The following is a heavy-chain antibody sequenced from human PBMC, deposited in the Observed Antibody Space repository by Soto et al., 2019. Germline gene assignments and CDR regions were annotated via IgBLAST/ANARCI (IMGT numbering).Heavy chain of an antibody. D-gene: IGHD2-15*01. Sequence: QAQLVQSGSEVKRPWASVKVSCKASGYSFSSYGIVWVRQAPGQGLEWMGWIRPYNGDTNSAQKFQGRVTLTTDPSTSTAYMDLRSLSEDDTPVYYCASRAADHYCSYIGIWGKRTTVTVSS. J-gene: IGHJ6*04. V-gene: IGHV1-18*01. CDR3: ASRAADHYCSYIGI. CDR1: GYSFSSYG. CDR2: IRPYNGDT.